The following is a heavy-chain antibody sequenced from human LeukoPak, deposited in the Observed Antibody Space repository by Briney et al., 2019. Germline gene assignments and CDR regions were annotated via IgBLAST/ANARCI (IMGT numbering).Heavy chain of an antibody. CDR2: IKADGSEK. CDR3: ASVTNSDV. D-gene: IGHD1-1*01. J-gene: IGHJ6*02. V-gene: IGHV3-7*01. Sequence: GGSLRLSCVASGFIFSNNWMSWVRQAQGKGLEWVATIKADGSEKYYVDSVRGRFTISRDNAQKSLYLQMNSLRAEDTAVYYCASVTNSDVWGQGTTVIVSS. CDR1: GFIFSNNW.